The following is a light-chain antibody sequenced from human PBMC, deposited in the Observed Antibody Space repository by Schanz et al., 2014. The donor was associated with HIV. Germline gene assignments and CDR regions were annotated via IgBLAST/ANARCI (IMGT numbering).Light chain of an antibody. V-gene: IGLV6-57*04. Sequence: NFMLTQPHSVSESPGKTVIISCTRSSGSIASAYVQWYQQRPGSAPTLVISENNDRPSGVPDRFSGSMDMSSNSAFLTISGLKTEDEADYYCQSSDRYNGKVFGGGTKLTVL. CDR2: ENN. CDR3: QSSDRYNGKV. J-gene: IGLJ3*02. CDR1: SGSIASAY.